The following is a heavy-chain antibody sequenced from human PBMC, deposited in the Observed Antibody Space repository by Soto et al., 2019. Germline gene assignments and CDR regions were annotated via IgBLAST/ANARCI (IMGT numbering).Heavy chain of an antibody. CDR2: ISVSGGGT. CDR1: GFTFSSYA. V-gene: IGHV3-23*01. D-gene: IGHD5-12*01. Sequence: GGSLRLSCAASGFTFSSYAMSWVRQAPGKGLEWVSDISVSGGGTYDADSVKGRFTISRDNSKNTLYLQMNSLRAEDTAVYYCAKLTGRGYSAYGYYFDNWGQGTLVTVSS. J-gene: IGHJ4*02. CDR3: AKLTGRGYSAYGYYFDN.